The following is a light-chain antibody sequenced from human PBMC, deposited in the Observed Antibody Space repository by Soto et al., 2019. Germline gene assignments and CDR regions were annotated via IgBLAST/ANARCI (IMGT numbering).Light chain of an antibody. Sequence: EIVLTQSPATLSLSPAERATLSCRASQSVSSYLAWYQQKPGQAPRLLIYDASNRATGIPARFSGSGSGTDFTLTISSLEPEDFAVYYCQQRSNWPPFGQGTRLEIK. J-gene: IGKJ5*01. CDR2: DAS. CDR1: QSVSSY. V-gene: IGKV3-11*01. CDR3: QQRSNWPP.